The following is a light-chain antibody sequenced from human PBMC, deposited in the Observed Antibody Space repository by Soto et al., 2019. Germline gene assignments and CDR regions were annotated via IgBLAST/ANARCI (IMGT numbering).Light chain of an antibody. CDR2: GAS. Sequence: EMVLTQSPGTLSLSPGERATLSCRASQSVSSSYLARYQQKPGQAPRLLIYGASSRATGIPDRFSGSGSGTDFTLTISRLEPEDFAVYYCQQYGSSPTFGQGTKVDIK. CDR3: QQYGSSPT. CDR1: QSVSSSY. J-gene: IGKJ1*01. V-gene: IGKV3-20*01.